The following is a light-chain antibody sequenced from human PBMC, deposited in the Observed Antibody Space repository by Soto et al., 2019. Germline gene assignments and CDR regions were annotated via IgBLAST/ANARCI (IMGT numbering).Light chain of an antibody. CDR2: GAS. J-gene: IGKJ1*01. CDR1: QSVSSN. Sequence: EIVMTQSPATLSVSPGERATLSCRASQSVSSNLAWYQQKPGQAPRLLIYGASTRATGIPARFSGSGSGTEFTLTISSLQSEDFAVYYCQQYNNWAGTFGQGPKVEIK. CDR3: QQYNNWAGT. V-gene: IGKV3-15*01.